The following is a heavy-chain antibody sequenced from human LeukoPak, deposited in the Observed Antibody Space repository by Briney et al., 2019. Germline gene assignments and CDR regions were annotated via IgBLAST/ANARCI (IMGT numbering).Heavy chain of an antibody. V-gene: IGHV3-30*03. J-gene: IGHJ4*02. CDR3: ARGDGHRTDRYIDY. CDR1: GLTFSSYG. D-gene: IGHD5-24*01. Sequence: QPGGSLRLSCAASGLTFSSYGMHWVRQAPGKGLEWVAVISYDGSNKYYADSVKGRFTISRDNSKNTLYLQMNSLRGEDTAVYYCARGDGHRTDRYIDYWGQGTLVTVSS. CDR2: ISYDGSNK.